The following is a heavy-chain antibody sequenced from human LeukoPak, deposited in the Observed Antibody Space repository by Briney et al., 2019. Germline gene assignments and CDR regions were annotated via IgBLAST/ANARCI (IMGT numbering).Heavy chain of an antibody. CDR2: IYPGDSDT. D-gene: IGHD3-22*01. J-gene: IGHJ5*02. Sequence: GEPLKISCKGSGNSFTSYWIAWVRQMPGKGLEGMGIIYPGDSDTRYSPSFQGQVTISVDKSISTAYLQWSSLKASDTAMYYCARRGYYDSSTGKNWFDPWGQGTLVTVSS. V-gene: IGHV5-51*01. CDR1: GNSFTSYW. CDR3: ARRGYYDSSTGKNWFDP.